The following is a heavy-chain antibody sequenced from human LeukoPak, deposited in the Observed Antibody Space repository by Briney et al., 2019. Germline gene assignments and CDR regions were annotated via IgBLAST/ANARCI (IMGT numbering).Heavy chain of an antibody. CDR1: GFTFSSYW. D-gene: IGHD1-26*01. Sequence: GGSLRLSCAASGFTFSSYWMSWVRQAPGKGLEWVANMNQDGSEKYYVDSVKGRFTISRDNAKNSLYLQMNNLRPEDTAVYYCAGGGALRPPADYWGQGTLVTASS. CDR2: MNQDGSEK. V-gene: IGHV3-7*04. J-gene: IGHJ4*02. CDR3: AGGGALRPPADY.